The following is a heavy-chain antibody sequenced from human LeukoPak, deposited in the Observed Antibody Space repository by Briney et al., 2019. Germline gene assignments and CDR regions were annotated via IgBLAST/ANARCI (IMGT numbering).Heavy chain of an antibody. CDR3: ARAFFYGSTGIDP. CDR1: GGSFSGYY. Sequence: SETLTLTCAVSGGSFSGYYWSWIRQPPGKGLEWIGEINHSGSTNYNPSLKSRVTISVDTSKNQFSLKLSSVTAADTAVYYCARAFFYGSTGIDPWGQGTLVTVSS. J-gene: IGHJ5*02. V-gene: IGHV4-34*01. D-gene: IGHD3-10*01. CDR2: INHSGST.